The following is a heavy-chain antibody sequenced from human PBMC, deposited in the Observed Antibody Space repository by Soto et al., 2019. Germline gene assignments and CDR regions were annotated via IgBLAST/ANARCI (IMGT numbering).Heavy chain of an antibody. V-gene: IGHV1-18*01. CDR1: GYAFTTYA. CDR3: ARGRYGDY. D-gene: IGHD1-1*01. Sequence: QVHLVQSGAEVKKPGASVKVSCKGSGYAFTTYAITWVRQAPGQGLEWMGWISAHNGNTNYAQKLQGRVTVTRDTSTSTAYMELRSLRSDDTAVYYRARGRYGDYWGQGALVTVSS. J-gene: IGHJ4*02. CDR2: ISAHNGNT.